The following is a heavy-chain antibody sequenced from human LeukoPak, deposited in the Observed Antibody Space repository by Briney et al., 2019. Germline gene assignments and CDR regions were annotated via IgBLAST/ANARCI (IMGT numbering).Heavy chain of an antibody. Sequence: SETLSLTCTVSYGSISDISYYWGWIRQPPGKGLEWIGSIYYSGRTYYNSSLKSRVTMSVDTSKNQFSLKLSSVTAADTAVYYCARDRWELLWDYWGQGTLVTVSS. V-gene: IGHV4-39*07. CDR2: IYYSGRT. CDR1: YGSISDISYY. D-gene: IGHD1-26*01. J-gene: IGHJ4*02. CDR3: ARDRWELLWDY.